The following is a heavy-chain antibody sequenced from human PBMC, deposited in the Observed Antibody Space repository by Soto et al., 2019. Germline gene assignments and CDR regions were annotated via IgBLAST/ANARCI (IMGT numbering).Heavy chain of an antibody. Sequence: GGSLRLSCAASGFTFSTSSMNWVRQAPGKGLEWVSYISSSSSSIHYADSVKGRFTISRDNAKNSLYLQMNSLRDEDTAVYYCASSYYGMDVWGQGTTVTVS. V-gene: IGHV3-48*02. CDR3: ASSYYGMDV. CDR2: ISSSSSSI. D-gene: IGHD2-21*01. J-gene: IGHJ6*02. CDR1: GFTFSTSS.